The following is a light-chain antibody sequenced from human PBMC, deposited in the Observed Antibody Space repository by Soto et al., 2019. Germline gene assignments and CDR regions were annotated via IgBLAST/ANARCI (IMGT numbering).Light chain of an antibody. Sequence: QSFLTHPPSASETPGHRVTISCSGRSSNIGSNTVNCYQQLPGTAPKLLIYNNNQRHSGLPARFSGTKSVTSASLGISRLESEDEADYYCAAWDDSLNGPEGFGSGTKVTVL. CDR2: NNN. V-gene: IGLV1-44*01. CDR1: SSNIGSNT. CDR3: AAWDDSLNGPEG. J-gene: IGLJ1*01.